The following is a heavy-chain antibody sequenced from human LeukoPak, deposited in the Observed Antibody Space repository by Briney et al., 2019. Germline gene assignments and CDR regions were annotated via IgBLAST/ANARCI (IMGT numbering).Heavy chain of an antibody. Sequence: ASVKVSCKASGYTFTSYAMHWVRQAPGQRLEWMGWINAGNGNTKYSQKFQGRVTITRDTSASTAYMELSSLRSEETAVYYCARDRGATIVPARGSDPWGQGALGTVSS. CDR1: GYTFTSYA. J-gene: IGHJ5*02. V-gene: IGHV1-3*01. CDR3: ARDRGATIVPARGSDP. CDR2: INAGNGNT. D-gene: IGHD2-2*01.